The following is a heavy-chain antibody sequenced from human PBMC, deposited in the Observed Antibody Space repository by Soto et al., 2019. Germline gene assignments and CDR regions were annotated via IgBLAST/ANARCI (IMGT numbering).Heavy chain of an antibody. V-gene: IGHV3-23*01. CDR1: GFTFSTYG. CDR2: ISNGGSNT. J-gene: IGHJ5*02. Sequence: PGGSLRLSCAASGFTFSTYGMSWVRQAPGKGLEWVSAISNGGSNTSYAGSVKGRFTISRDNSKNTLYLQMNSLRAEDTAVYYCARDSQTYYDFWSGYYSWFDPWGQGTLVTVSS. CDR3: ARDSQTYYDFWSGYYSWFDP. D-gene: IGHD3-3*01.